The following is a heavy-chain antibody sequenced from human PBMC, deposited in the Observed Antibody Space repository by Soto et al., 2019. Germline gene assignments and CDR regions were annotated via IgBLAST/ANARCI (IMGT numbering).Heavy chain of an antibody. CDR3: ARDRTPLDCSGGSCYYDAFDI. CDR2: ISAYNGNT. J-gene: IGHJ3*02. Sequence: ASVKVFCKASGYTFTSYGISWVRQAPGQGLEWMGWISAYNGNTNYAQKLQGRVTMTTDKSTSTAYMELRSLRSDDTAVYYCARDRTPLDCSGGSCYYDAFDIWGQGTMVTVSS. V-gene: IGHV1-18*01. D-gene: IGHD2-15*01. CDR1: GYTFTSYG.